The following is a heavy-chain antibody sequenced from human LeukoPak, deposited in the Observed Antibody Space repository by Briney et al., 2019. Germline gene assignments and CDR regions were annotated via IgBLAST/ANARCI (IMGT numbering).Heavy chain of an antibody. CDR3: AKDPQRLVLSWYNWFDP. CDR2: ISGSGGST. J-gene: IGHJ5*02. V-gene: IGHV3-23*01. Sequence: PGGSLRLSCAASGFTFSSYAMSWVRQAPGKGLEWVSAISGSGGSTYYADSVKGRFTISRDNSKNTLYLQMNSLRAEDTAVYYCAKDPQRLVLSWYNWFDPWGQGTLVTVSS. D-gene: IGHD6-13*01. CDR1: GFTFSSYA.